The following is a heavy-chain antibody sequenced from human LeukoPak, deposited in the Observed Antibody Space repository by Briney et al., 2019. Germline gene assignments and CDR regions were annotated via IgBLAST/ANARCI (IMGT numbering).Heavy chain of an antibody. CDR2: ISAYNGNT. CDR3: ARSSGRYCSSTSCARTFGY. J-gene: IGHJ4*02. CDR1: GYTFTSYG. Sequence: ASVKVSCKASGYTFTSYGTSWVRQAPGQGLEWMGWISAYNGNTNYAQKLQGRVTMTTDTSTSTAYMELRSLRSDDTAVYYCARSSGRYCSSTSCARTFGYWGQGTLVTVSS. D-gene: IGHD2-2*01. V-gene: IGHV1-18*01.